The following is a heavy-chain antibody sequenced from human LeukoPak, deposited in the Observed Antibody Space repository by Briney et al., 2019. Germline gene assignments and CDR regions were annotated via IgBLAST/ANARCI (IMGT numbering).Heavy chain of an antibody. D-gene: IGHD6-25*01. CDR3: ARGGASSEWFDP. J-gene: IGHJ5*02. Sequence: PSETPSPTRTLSRVSTSTYYWSAIRHPPRKGLWWIAFIHSSGTTNYNPSLKSRVSISVDTSNNQFSLNVNSVTAADTAVYYCARGGASSEWFDPWGQGTLVTVSS. CDR1: RVSTSTYY. CDR2: IHSSGTT. V-gene: IGHV4-59*01.